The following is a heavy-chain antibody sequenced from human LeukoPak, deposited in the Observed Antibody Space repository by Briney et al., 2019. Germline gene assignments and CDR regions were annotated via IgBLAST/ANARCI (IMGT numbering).Heavy chain of an antibody. J-gene: IGHJ4*02. D-gene: IGHD6-13*01. Sequence: ASVKVSCKASGYTFTSYYMHWVRQAPGQGREGMGRINPSGGSTSYAQKFQGRVTMTRDTSTSTVYMELSSLRSEDTAVYYCAREAPNSYRSSWFDYWGQGTLVTVSS. CDR2: INPSGGST. CDR3: AREAPNSYRSSWFDY. CDR1: GYTFTSYY. V-gene: IGHV1-46*01.